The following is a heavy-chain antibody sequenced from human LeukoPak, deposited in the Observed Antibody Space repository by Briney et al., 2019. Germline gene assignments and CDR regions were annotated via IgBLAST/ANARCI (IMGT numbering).Heavy chain of an antibody. J-gene: IGHJ4*02. CDR3: ARAPELGGYYFHY. V-gene: IGHV4-30-4*08. D-gene: IGHD7-27*01. Sequence: SQTLSLTCTVSGGSISSGDYYWSWIRQPPGKGLEWIGYIYYSGSTYYNPSLKSRVTISVDTSKNQFSLKLSSVTAADTAVYYCARAPELGGYYFHYWGQGTLVTVSS. CDR2: IYYSGST. CDR1: GGSISSGDYY.